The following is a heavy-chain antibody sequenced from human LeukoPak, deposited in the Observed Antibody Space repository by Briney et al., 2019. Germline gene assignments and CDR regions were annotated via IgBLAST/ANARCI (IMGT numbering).Heavy chain of an antibody. CDR1: GFTFSSYP. D-gene: IGHD2-15*01. CDR2: ISSNGGST. V-gene: IGHV3-64D*06. J-gene: IGHJ4*02. Sequence: GGSLRLSCSASGFTFSSYPMHWVRQAPGKGLEYVSAISSNGGSTYYADSVKGRFTISRDNSKNTLYLQMSSLRAEDTAVYYCVKDRGCSGGSCYYTTRVYYFDYWGQGTLVTVSS. CDR3: VKDRGCSGGSCYYTTRVYYFDY.